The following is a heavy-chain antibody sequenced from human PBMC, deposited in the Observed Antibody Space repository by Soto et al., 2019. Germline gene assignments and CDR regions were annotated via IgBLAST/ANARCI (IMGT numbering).Heavy chain of an antibody. Sequence: ASVKVSCKVSGYTLTELSMHWVRQAPGKGLEWMGGFDPEDGETIYAQKFQGRVTMTEDTSTDTAYMELSSLRSDDTAVYYCARVTVDIVATIRKNYYYGMDVWGQGTTVTVSS. CDR1: GYTLTELS. V-gene: IGHV1-24*01. D-gene: IGHD5-12*01. CDR2: FDPEDGET. J-gene: IGHJ6*02. CDR3: ARVTVDIVATIRKNYYYGMDV.